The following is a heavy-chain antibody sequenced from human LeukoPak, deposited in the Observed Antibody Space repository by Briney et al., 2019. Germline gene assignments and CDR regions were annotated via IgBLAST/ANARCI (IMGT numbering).Heavy chain of an antibody. CDR2: IYYSGNT. D-gene: IGHD3-16*01. CDR1: GGSISSYY. Sequence: SETLSLTCTVSGGSISSYYWSWIRQHPGKGLEWIGYIYYSGNTYYNPSLKSRVTISVDTSKDQFSLKLSSVTAADTAVYYCASSSKGWGSSIDYWGQGTLVTVSS. V-gene: IGHV4-59*06. J-gene: IGHJ4*02. CDR3: ASSSKGWGSSIDY.